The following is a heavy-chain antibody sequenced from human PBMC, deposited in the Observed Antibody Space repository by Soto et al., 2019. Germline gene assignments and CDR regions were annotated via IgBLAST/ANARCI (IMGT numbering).Heavy chain of an antibody. CDR1: GYTFTSYY. CDR2: LNPSGGRT. CDR3: ASYGMVRGVLSPFDY. J-gene: IGHJ4*02. D-gene: IGHD3-10*01. Sequence: GASVKVSCKASGYTFTSYYMHWVRQAPGQGLEWMGILNPSGGRTSYEQKFQGRVTMTRDTSTSTVYMELSSLRSEDTAVYYCASYGMVRGVLSPFDYWGQGTLVTVSS. V-gene: IGHV1-46*01.